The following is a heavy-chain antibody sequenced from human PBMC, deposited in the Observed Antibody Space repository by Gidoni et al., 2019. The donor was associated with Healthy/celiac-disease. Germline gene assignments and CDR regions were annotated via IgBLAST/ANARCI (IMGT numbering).Heavy chain of an antibody. CDR1: GGPISSSSYY. J-gene: IGHJ4*02. CDR3: ARHGGSAGASNYFDY. CDR2: IYDRGST. V-gene: IGHV4-39*01. D-gene: IGHD6-13*01. Sequence: QLQLQESGPGLVKPSETLSLTCTVSGGPISSSSYYWGWIRQPPGKGREWIGSIYDRGSTSYTPSLKSRVTISVAPSTNRSSLKLRFVTASAPAVYSCARHGGSAGASNYFDYWGQGTLVTVS.